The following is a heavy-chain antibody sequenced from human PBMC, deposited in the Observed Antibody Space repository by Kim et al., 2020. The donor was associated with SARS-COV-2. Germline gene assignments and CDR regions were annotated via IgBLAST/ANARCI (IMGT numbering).Heavy chain of an antibody. D-gene: IGHD3-3*01. CDR2: ISYDGSNK. CDR3: AKERLRFLEWLLRHYYYYYGMDV. CDR1: GFTFSSYG. Sequence: GGSLRLSCAASGFTFSSYGMHWVRQAPGKGLEWVAVISYDGSNKYYADSVKGRFTISRDNSKNTLYLQMNSLRAEDTAVYYCAKERLRFLEWLLRHYYYYYGMDVWGQGTTVTVSS. J-gene: IGHJ6*02. V-gene: IGHV3-30*18.